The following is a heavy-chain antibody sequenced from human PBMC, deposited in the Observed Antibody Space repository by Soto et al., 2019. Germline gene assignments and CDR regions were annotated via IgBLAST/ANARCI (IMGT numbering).Heavy chain of an antibody. Sequence: SETLSLTCTVSGVSISGFYWSWIRKSAGKGLEWIGRIYATGTTDYNPSLKSRVMMSVDTSKKQFSLKLRSVTAADTAVYYCVRDGTKTLRDWFDPWGQGISVTVSS. CDR2: IYATGTT. CDR1: GVSISGFY. V-gene: IGHV4-4*07. J-gene: IGHJ5*02. D-gene: IGHD1-1*01. CDR3: VRDGTKTLRDWFDP.